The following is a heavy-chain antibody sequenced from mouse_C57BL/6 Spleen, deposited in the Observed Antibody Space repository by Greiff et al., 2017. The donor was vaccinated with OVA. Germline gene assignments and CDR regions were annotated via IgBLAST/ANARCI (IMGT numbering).Heavy chain of an antibody. CDR1: GYTFTSYT. CDR3: ARERLAYYGWYFDV. CDR2: INPSSGYT. D-gene: IGHD1-1*01. Sequence: QVQLQQSGAELARPGASVTMSCKASGYTFTSYTMHWVKQRPGQGLEWIGYINPSSGYTKYNQKFKDKATLTADKSSSTAYMQLSSLTSEDSAVYYCARERLAYYGWYFDVWGTGTTVTVSS. J-gene: IGHJ1*03. V-gene: IGHV1-4*01.